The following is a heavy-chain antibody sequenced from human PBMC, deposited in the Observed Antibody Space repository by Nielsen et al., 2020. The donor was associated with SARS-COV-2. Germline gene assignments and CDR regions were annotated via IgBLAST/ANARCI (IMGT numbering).Heavy chain of an antibody. V-gene: IGHV3-49*04. CDR3: TRDDFWSGYYSY. CDR2: IRSKAYGGTT. Sequence: GGSLRLSCAASGFTFKNYAMSWVRQAPGKGLEWVGFIRSKAYGGTTEYAASVKGRFTISRDDSKSIAYLQMNSLKTEDTAVYYCTRDDFWSGYYSYWGQGTLVTVSS. J-gene: IGHJ4*02. CDR1: GFTFKNYA. D-gene: IGHD3-3*01.